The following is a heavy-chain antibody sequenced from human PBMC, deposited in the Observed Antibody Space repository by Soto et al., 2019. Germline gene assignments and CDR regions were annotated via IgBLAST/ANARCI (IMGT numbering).Heavy chain of an antibody. J-gene: IGHJ6*02. CDR1: GFTFSSYA. Sequence: GGSLRLSCAASGFTFSSYAMTWVRQAPGKGLEWVSGISGSGGSTYYADSVKGRFTISRDNSKNTLYLQMNSLRAEDTAVYYCAKDLSSYRTYGMDAWGQGTTVTVSS. V-gene: IGHV3-23*01. CDR3: AKDLSSYRTYGMDA. CDR2: ISGSGGST.